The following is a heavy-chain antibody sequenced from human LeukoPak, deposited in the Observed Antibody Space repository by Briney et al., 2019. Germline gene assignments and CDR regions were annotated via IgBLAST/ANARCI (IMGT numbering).Heavy chain of an antibody. Sequence: SETLSLTCTVSGGSISSSSYYWGWIRQPPGKGLEWIGYIYYSGSTNYNPSLKSRVTISVDTSKNQFSLKLSSVTAADTAVYYCAREGGMGFDYWGQGTLVTVSS. CDR3: AREGGMGFDY. V-gene: IGHV4-61*01. J-gene: IGHJ4*02. CDR2: IYYSGST. D-gene: IGHD6-13*01. CDR1: GGSISSSSYY.